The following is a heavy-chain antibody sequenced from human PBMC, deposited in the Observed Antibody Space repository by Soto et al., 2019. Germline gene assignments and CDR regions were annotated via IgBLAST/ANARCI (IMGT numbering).Heavy chain of an antibody. D-gene: IGHD3-10*01. CDR3: ASLQVPGNFDY. Sequence: SETLSLTCTVSGGSITTTNYYWSWVRQPPGKGLEWIANIYYTGDTYYSPSLRSRVTISVDTSKSQFSLILTSVTAADTAMYFCASLQVPGNFDYWGHGTPVTVS. CDR2: IYYTGDT. V-gene: IGHV4-39*01. CDR1: GGSITTTNYY. J-gene: IGHJ4*01.